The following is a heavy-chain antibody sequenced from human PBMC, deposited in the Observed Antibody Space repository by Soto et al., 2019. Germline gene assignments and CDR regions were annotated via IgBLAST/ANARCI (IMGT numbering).Heavy chain of an antibody. D-gene: IGHD2-15*01. CDR2: INNSGSP. CDR1: VESFSGHY. CDR3: VRGKYCSENTCIRAFDV. V-gene: IGHV4-34*01. Sequence: QVKLQQWGAGLLKPSETLSLTCAVYVESFSGHYWTWIRQPPGKGLEWIGEINNSGSPTYNPSLKSRVTMSVDTSKNQFSLKLNSVTAADTAVYYCVRGKYCSENTCIRAFDVWGQGTMLTVSS. J-gene: IGHJ3*01.